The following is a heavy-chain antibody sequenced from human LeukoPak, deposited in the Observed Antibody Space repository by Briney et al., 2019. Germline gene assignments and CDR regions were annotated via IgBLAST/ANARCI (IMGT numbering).Heavy chain of an antibody. CDR1: GGTFSSYA. D-gene: IGHD2-8*01. CDR3: ARPSVLYPYYMDV. V-gene: IGHV1-69*06. CDR2: IIPIFGTA. Sequence: ASVKVSCKASGGTFSSYAISWVRQAPGQGLEWMGGIIPIFGTANYAQKFQGRATITADKSTSTAYMELSSLRSEDTAVYYCARPSVLYPYYMDVWGKGTTVTVSS. J-gene: IGHJ6*03.